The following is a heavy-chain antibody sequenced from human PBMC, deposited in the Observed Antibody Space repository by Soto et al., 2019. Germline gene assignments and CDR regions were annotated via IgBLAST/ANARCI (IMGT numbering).Heavy chain of an antibody. CDR2: IYYSGST. D-gene: IGHD3-16*01. J-gene: IGHJ6*02. Sequence: SETLSLTCTVSGGSISSGGYYWSWIRQHPGKGLEWIGYIYYSGSTYYNPSLKSRVTISVDTSKNQFSLKLSSVTAADTAVYYCARGGPSEAHYYYYGMDVWGQGTTVTVSS. CDR1: GGSISSGGYY. V-gene: IGHV4-31*03. CDR3: ARGGPSEAHYYYYGMDV.